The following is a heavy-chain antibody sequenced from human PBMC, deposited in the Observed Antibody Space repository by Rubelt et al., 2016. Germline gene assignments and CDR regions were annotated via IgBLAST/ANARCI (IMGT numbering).Heavy chain of an antibody. V-gene: IGHV3-48*04. J-gene: IGHJ4*02. CDR1: GFTFSSYS. CDR3: AKDHSGDMATRRFDF. Sequence: QLGMRGGGLVQPGGSLRLSCAASGFTFSSYSMNWVRQAPGKGLEWISYINYKGSTISYADSVKGRFTISRDNAKNSLFLQMNSLRADDTAVYFCAKDHSGDMATRRFDFWGQGTLVTVSS. CDR2: INYKGSTI. D-gene: IGHD5-24*01.